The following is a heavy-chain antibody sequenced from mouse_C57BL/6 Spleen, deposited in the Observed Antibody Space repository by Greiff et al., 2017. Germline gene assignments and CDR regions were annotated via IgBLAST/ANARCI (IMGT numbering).Heavy chain of an antibody. CDR2: INPNNGGT. J-gene: IGHJ2*01. V-gene: IGHV1-26*01. D-gene: IGHD2-14*01. CDR3: AINYRGYFDY. CDR1: GYTFTDYY. Sequence: VQLQQSGPELVKPGASVKISCKASGYTFTDYYMNWVKQSHGKSLEWIGDINPNNGGTSYNQKFKGKATLTVDKSSSTAYMELRSLTSEDSAVYYCAINYRGYFDYWGQGTTLTVSS.